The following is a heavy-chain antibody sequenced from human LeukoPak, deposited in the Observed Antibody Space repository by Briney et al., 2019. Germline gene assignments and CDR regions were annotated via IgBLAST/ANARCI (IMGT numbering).Heavy chain of an antibody. CDR1: GYTFTGYY. CDR3: ARARYDFWSGYYTIYYFDY. J-gene: IGHJ4*02. Sequence: ASVKVSCKASGYTFTGYYMRWVRQAPGQGLEWMGWINPNSGGTNYAQKFQGRVTMTRDTSISTAYMELSRLRSDDTAVYYCARARYDFWSGYYTIYYFDYWGQGTLVTVSS. CDR2: INPNSGGT. V-gene: IGHV1-2*02. D-gene: IGHD3-3*01.